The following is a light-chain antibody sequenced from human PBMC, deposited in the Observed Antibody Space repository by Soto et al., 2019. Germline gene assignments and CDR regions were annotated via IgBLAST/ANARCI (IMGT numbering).Light chain of an antibody. Sequence: DIQMTQSPSAVSASVVDRVTITFRTSQDITNYLVWFQQKPGKVPERLIYGATSLQSGVPSRFSGSGSGTEFTLTISSLQPEDFATYFCQQLNSYPITFGQGTRLEIK. CDR3: QQLNSYPIT. CDR2: GAT. J-gene: IGKJ5*01. V-gene: IGKV1-17*03. CDR1: QDITNY.